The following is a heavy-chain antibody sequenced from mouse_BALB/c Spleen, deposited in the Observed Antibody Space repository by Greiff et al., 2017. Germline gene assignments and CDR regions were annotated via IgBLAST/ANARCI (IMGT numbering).Heavy chain of an antibody. CDR3: ARRDYRPLFDY. CDR1: GFTFSSYA. Sequence: EVKLMESGGGLVKPGGSLKLSCAASGFTFSSYAMSWVRQTPEKRLEWVASISSGGSTYYPDSVKGRFTISRDNARNILYLQMSSLRSEDTAMYYCARRDYRPLFDYWGQGTTLTVSS. CDR2: ISSGGST. D-gene: IGHD2-14*01. J-gene: IGHJ2*01. V-gene: IGHV5-6-5*01.